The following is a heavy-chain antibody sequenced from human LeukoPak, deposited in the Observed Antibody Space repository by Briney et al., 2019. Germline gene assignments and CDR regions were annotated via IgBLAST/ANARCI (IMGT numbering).Heavy chain of an antibody. V-gene: IGHV3-23*01. D-gene: IGHD2-2*01. CDR3: ARMPSTEIYYSYYMDV. J-gene: IGHJ6*03. CDR1: EFSLRSYT. CDR2: ISAYGGST. Sequence: GGSLRLSCGDSEFSLRSYTMNWVRQAPGKGLEWVSGISAYGGSTYYADSVKGRFTISRDDPNNTLYLQMDSLGTEDTAVYYCARMPSTEIYYSYYMDVWGKGTTVTVSS.